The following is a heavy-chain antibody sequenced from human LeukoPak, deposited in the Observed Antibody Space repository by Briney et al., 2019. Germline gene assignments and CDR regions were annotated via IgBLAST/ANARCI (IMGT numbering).Heavy chain of an antibody. V-gene: IGHV3-23*01. CDR1: GFTFKNYD. CDR3: ASNYYGSGSYPPRGV. D-gene: IGHD3-10*01. J-gene: IGHJ6*02. Sequence: PGGSLRLSCAASGFTFKNYDMSWVRQAAGKGLEWVSAISGTGGSTYYADSVKGRFTISRDNSKNTLYVQMNSLRAEDTAIYYCASNYYGSGSYPPRGVRGQGTTVTVSS. CDR2: ISGTGGST.